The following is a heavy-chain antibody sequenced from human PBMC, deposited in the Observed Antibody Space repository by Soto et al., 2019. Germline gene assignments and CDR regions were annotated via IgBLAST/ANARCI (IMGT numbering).Heavy chain of an antibody. D-gene: IGHD6-13*01. J-gene: IGHJ5*02. Sequence: SESLSLTCTVSGGSISSSSYYWGWIRQPPGKGLEWIGSIYYSGSTYYNPSLKSRVTISVDTSKNQFSLKLSSVTAADPAVYYCARRYSSKSSNTWFDPWGQGTLVTVSS. CDR2: IYYSGST. CDR1: GGSISSSSYY. CDR3: ARRYSSKSSNTWFDP. V-gene: IGHV4-39*01.